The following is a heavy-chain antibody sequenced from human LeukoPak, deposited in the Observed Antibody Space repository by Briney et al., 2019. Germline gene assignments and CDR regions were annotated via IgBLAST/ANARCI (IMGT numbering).Heavy chain of an antibody. CDR1: GGSISSYY. V-gene: IGHV4-59*08. CDR2: FYYSGST. J-gene: IGHJ5*02. D-gene: IGHD3-22*01. CDR3: ARRGPSDYYDSSGYDWFDP. Sequence: SETLSLTCTVSGGSISSYYWSWIRQPPGKGLEWIGYFYYSGSTNYNPSLKSRVTISVDTSKNQISLKLSSVTAADTAVYYCARRGPSDYYDSSGYDWFDPWGQGTLVTVSS.